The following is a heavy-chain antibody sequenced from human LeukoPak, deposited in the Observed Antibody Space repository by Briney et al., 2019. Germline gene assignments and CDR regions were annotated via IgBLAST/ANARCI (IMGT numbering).Heavy chain of an antibody. D-gene: IGHD6-19*01. CDR1: GGSINSYF. CDR3: ARDRISQWLGHYYYYYYGMDV. CDR2: FHHTGGT. Sequence: PSETLSLTCSVSGGSINSYFWSWIRQPPGKGLEWMGYFHHTGGTNYNPSLKSRVTISVDTSKNQFPLKLSSVTAADTAVYYCARDRISQWLGHYYYYYYGMDVWGQGTTVTVSS. J-gene: IGHJ6*02. V-gene: IGHV4-59*01.